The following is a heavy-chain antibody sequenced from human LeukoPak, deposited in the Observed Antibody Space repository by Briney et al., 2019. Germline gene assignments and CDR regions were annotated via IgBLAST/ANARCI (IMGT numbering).Heavy chain of an antibody. CDR1: GFTFSTYA. CDR2: IGGSGVST. Sequence: GGSLRLSCAASGFTFSTYAMSWVRQAPGKGLEWVSGIGGSGVSTYYADSVKGRFTISRDNSKNTLYLQMNSLRADDSAVYYCAKGRYQPLLYSIFDYWGQGTLVTVSS. D-gene: IGHD2-2*02. J-gene: IGHJ4*02. V-gene: IGHV3-23*01. CDR3: AKGRYQPLLYSIFDY.